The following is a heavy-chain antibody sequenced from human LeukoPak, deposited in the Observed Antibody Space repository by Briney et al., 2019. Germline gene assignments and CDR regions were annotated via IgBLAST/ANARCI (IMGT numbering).Heavy chain of an antibody. CDR1: GYTFTSHD. V-gene: IGHV1-8*01. CDR2: MNPNSGYT. D-gene: IGHD7-27*01. J-gene: IGHJ4*02. CDR3: ARGVTGDGLDY. Sequence: ASVKVSCKASGYTFTSHDIIWVRQATGQGLKWVGWMNPNSGYTGHAQKFQGRVTLTKDTSVSTAYMELSSLRSEDTALYYCARGVTGDGLDYWGQGTLVTVSS.